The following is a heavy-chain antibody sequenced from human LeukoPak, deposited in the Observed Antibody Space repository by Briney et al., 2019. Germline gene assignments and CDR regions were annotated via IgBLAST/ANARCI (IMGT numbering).Heavy chain of an antibody. CDR1: GGSISSYY. Sequence: SETLSLTCTVSGGSISSYYWSWIRQPPGKGLEWIGYKDYSGSTNYNRSLKSRVTISVDTSKNQFSLKLSSVTAADTAVYYCARDKTRRQWLVNWFDPWGQGTLVTVSS. V-gene: IGHV4-59*12. J-gene: IGHJ5*02. CDR2: KDYSGST. D-gene: IGHD6-19*01. CDR3: ARDKTRRQWLVNWFDP.